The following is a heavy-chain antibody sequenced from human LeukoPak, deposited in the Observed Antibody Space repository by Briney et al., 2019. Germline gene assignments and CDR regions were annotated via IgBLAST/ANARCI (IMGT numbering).Heavy chain of an antibody. Sequence: VGTLRLSCTASGFTFTNYAMSWVRQAPGKGLEWVSTISGSDGSTYYADSVKGRFTISRDNSKNTFYLQMNSLRAEDTAVYYCAKSDGWFGEITLYYFNYLGQGTLVSVSS. J-gene: IGHJ4*02. CDR2: ISGSDGST. V-gene: IGHV3-23*01. CDR1: GFTFTNYA. D-gene: IGHD3-10*01. CDR3: AKSDGWFGEITLYYFNY.